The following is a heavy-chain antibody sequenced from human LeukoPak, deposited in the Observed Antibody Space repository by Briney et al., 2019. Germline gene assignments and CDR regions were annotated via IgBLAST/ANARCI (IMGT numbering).Heavy chain of an antibody. D-gene: IGHD2-2*01. J-gene: IGHJ5*02. V-gene: IGHV1-18*01. CDR3: ASTPEDCSSTSCYTNWFDP. CDR1: GYTFTSYG. CDR2: ISAYNGNT. Sequence: GASVKVSCKASGYTFTSYGISWVRQAPGQGLEWMGWISAYNGNTNYAQKLQGRVTMTTDTSTSTAYMELRSLRSDDTAVYYCASTPEDCSSTSCYTNWFDPWGQGTLVTVSS.